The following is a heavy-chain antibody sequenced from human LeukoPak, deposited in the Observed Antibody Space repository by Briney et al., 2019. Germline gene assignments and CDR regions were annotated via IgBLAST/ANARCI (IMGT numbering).Heavy chain of an antibody. J-gene: IGHJ6*03. CDR3: ARGVGRASYYYYMDV. D-gene: IGHD3-10*01. CDR2: IDSSGGTI. V-gene: IGHV3-48*03. CDR1: GFIFSSYE. Sequence: GGSLRLSCAASGFIFSSYEMNWVRQAPGKGLEWVSYIDSSGGTIQYADCVKGRFTISRDNAKNSLYLQMNSLRVEDTADYYCARGVGRASYYYYMDVWGKGTTVTVSS.